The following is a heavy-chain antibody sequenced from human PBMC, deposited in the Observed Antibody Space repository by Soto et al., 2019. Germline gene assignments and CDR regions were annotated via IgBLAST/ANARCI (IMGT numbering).Heavy chain of an antibody. Sequence: SETLSLTCTVSGGSISSGGYYWSWIRQHPGKGLEWIGYIYYSGSTYYNPSLKSRVTISVDTSKNQFSLKLSSVTAADTAVYYCARAPTVRYYDSSGYFPYYFDYWGQGTLVTVSS. D-gene: IGHD3-22*01. V-gene: IGHV4-31*03. J-gene: IGHJ4*02. CDR3: ARAPTVRYYDSSGYFPYYFDY. CDR1: GGSISSGGYY. CDR2: IYYSGST.